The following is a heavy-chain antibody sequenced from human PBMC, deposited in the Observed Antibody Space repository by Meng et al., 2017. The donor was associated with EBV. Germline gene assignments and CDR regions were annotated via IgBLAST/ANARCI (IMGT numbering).Heavy chain of an antibody. D-gene: IGHD3-10*01. V-gene: IGHV1-69*01. Sequence: VQVVPSAAEVKKPGSSVKVSCKTSGGPFRNYAISWVRQAPGQGLEWLGGFLPTLGAPNYAQKFHGRVSITADESTSTHYMDLSSLRSEDTAVYYCASESGRGYTPDYWGQGTLVTVSS. J-gene: IGHJ4*02. CDR3: ASESGRGYTPDY. CDR2: FLPTLGAP. CDR1: GGPFRNYA.